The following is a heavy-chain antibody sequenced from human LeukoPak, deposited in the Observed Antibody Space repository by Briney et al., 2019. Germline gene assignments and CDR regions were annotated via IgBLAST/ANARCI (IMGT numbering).Heavy chain of an antibody. CDR3: ARSTGPFDY. Sequence: PSETLCLTCAVYGGSFSGYYWSWIRQPPGKGLEWIGEINHSGSTNYNPSLKSRVTISVDTSKNQFSLKLSSVTAADTAVYYCARSTGPFDYWGQGTLVTVSS. J-gene: IGHJ4*02. V-gene: IGHV4-34*01. D-gene: IGHD1-1*01. CDR1: GGSFSGYY. CDR2: INHSGST.